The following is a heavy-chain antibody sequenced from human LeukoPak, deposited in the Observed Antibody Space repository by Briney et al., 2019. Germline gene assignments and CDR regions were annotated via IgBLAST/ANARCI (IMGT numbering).Heavy chain of an antibody. D-gene: IGHD2-15*01. Sequence: GGSLTLSCAASGFTFRSYGMHWVRQAPGKGLEGVAYIRCCGCTKYYAVSVKGRFTIYRDISKNTLYLQMNSLRAEDTGVYYCAKGVVVVTAFATDKYFDYWGQGTRVTVSS. V-gene: IGHV3-30*02. CDR3: AKGVVVVTAFATDKYFDY. CDR1: GFTFRSYG. CDR2: IRCCGCTK. J-gene: IGHJ4*02.